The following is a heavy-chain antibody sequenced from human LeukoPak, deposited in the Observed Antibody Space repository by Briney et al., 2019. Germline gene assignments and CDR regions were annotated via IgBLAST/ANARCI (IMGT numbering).Heavy chain of an antibody. CDR3: ARDLSGIFDP. CDR1: GDSVSDNIAA. D-gene: IGHD3-10*01. Sequence: SQTLSLTCAISGDSVSDNIAAWNCIRQSPSRGLEWLGRTYYRSKWYRDYAVSVKSRIAITPDTSKNQFFLQLNSVTPEDTAVYYCARDLSGIFDPWGQGTLVTVSS. CDR2: TYYRSKWYR. J-gene: IGHJ5*02. V-gene: IGHV6-1*01.